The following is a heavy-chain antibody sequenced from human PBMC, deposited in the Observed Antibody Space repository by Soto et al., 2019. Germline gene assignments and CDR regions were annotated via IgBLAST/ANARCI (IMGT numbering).Heavy chain of an antibody. Sequence: GGSLTRSCAASGFTFSSYSMSLVRQAPGKGLEWVSAISVSGCSTYYADSVKGRFTISRYNSKNTLYLKIHSLRDEDTAVYYCAKDQVVRGVIFWFDPGGQGSLVNVSS. CDR2: ISVSGCST. CDR1: GFTFSSYS. CDR3: AKDQVVRGVIFWFDP. D-gene: IGHD3-10*01. V-gene: IGHV3-23*01. J-gene: IGHJ5*02.